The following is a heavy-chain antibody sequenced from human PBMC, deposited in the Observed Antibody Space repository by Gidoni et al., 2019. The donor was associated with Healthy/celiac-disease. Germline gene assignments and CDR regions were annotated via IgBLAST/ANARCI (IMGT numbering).Heavy chain of an antibody. D-gene: IGHD6-13*01. CDR2: IYYRGST. CDR3: ARHGAYEQLLFYYGMDV. Sequence: QLQLHESGPGLVKPSETLSLPCTVSADSLSTSSYYWGWFRQPPGKGLGWIGSIYYRGSTYYTQSLKSRVTISVGTSKNQFSLKLSSVTAADTAVYYCARHGAYEQLLFYYGMDVWGQGTTVTVSS. V-gene: IGHV4-39*01. CDR1: ADSLSTSSYY. J-gene: IGHJ6*02.